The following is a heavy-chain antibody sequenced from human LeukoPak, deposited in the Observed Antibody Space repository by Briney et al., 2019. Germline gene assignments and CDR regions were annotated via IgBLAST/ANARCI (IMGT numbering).Heavy chain of an antibody. V-gene: IGHV3-23*01. D-gene: IGHD3-22*01. J-gene: IGHJ4*02. CDR1: GFTFSSYA. Sequence: GGSLRLSCAASGFTFSSYAMSWVRQAPGKGLEWVSAISGSGGSTYYADSVKGRFTISRDNSKNTLYLQMNSLRAEDTAVHYCAKVNTKYYYDSSGRYYFDYWGQGTLVTVSS. CDR2: ISGSGGST. CDR3: AKVNTKYYYDSSGRYYFDY.